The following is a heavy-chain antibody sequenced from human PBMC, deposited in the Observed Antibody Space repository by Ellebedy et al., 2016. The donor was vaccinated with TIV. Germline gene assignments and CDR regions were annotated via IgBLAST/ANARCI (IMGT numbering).Heavy chain of an antibody. CDR3: ARRPFSNYEVTHYFDY. J-gene: IGHJ4*02. D-gene: IGHD4-11*01. V-gene: IGHV1-69*04. CDR1: GVTFSSFA. CDR2: IIPVLGMT. Sequence: AASVKVSCKASGVTFSSFAISWVRQAPGQGLEWMGRIIPVLGMTNYAQKFQGRVTITADKSTSTAYMELRSLRSEDTAVYFCARRPFSNYEVTHYFDYWGQGTLVTVSS.